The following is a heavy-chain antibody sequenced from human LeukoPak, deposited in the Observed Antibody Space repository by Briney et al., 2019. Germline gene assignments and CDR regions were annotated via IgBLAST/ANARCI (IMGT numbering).Heavy chain of an antibody. CDR1: GGSISSYY. CDR3: ARSAPCFDP. CDR2: IYYSGST. J-gene: IGHJ5*02. V-gene: IGHV4-59*01. Sequence: SETLSLTCTVSGGSISSYYWSWIRQPPGKGLEWMGYIYYSGSTNYTPSLKSRVTISVDTSKNPFSLKLSSVTAADTAVYYCARSAPCFDPWGQGTLVTVST.